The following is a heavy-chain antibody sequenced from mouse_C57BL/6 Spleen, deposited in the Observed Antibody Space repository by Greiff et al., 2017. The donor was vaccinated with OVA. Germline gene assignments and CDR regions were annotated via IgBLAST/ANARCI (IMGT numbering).Heavy chain of an antibody. V-gene: IGHV3-6*01. Sequence: EVKLQESGPGLVKPSQSLSLTCSVTGYSITSGYYWNWIRQFPGNNLEWMGYIIYDGSNNYNPSLKNRISITRDTSKNQFFLKLNSVTTEDTATYYGARDRYYYGSSYWYFDVWGTGTTVTVSA. CDR3: ARDRYYYGSSYWYFDV. J-gene: IGHJ1*03. CDR1: GYSITSGYY. CDR2: IIYDGSN. D-gene: IGHD1-1*01.